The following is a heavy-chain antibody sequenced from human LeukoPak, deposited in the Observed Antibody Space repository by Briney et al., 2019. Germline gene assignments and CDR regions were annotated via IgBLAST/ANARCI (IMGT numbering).Heavy chain of an antibody. D-gene: IGHD6-13*01. J-gene: IGHJ3*02. CDR1: GYTFTAYF. Sequence: ASVKVSCKASGYTFTAYFMHWVRQAPGQGPEWMGWTNPSSGGTKFAQRFQGRVTMTRDTSISTAYLELSSLTSDDTAVYYCARDGVYSTDFDAFDIWGQGTMVTVSS. V-gene: IGHV1-2*02. CDR3: ARDGVYSTDFDAFDI. CDR2: TNPSSGGT.